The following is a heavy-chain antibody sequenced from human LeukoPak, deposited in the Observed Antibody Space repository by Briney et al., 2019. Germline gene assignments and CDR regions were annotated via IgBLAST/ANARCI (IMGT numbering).Heavy chain of an antibody. J-gene: IGHJ6*03. Sequence: SVKVSCKASGGTFSSYAISWVRQAPGQGLEWMGGIIPIFGTANYAQKFQGRVTITTDESTSTAYMELSSLRSEDTAVYYCARRGSHYYYYYNMDVWGKGTTVTVSS. V-gene: IGHV1-69*05. CDR2: IIPIFGTA. D-gene: IGHD3-16*01. CDR3: ARRGSHYYYYYNMDV. CDR1: GGTFSSYA.